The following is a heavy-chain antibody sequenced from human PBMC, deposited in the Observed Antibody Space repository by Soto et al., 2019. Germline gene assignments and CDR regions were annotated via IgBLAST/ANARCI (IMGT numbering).Heavy chain of an antibody. CDR2: ISGSGGFT. CDR1: GFTFTNYA. V-gene: IGHV3-23*01. Sequence: GSLRLSCAAAGFTFTNYALTWVRQAPGKGLEWVSTISGSGGFTYYADSVKGRFTISRDNSKNTFYLQMNSLRAEDTAVYYCAKFGMATTKRSPPYYFDYWGQGTLVTVSS. CDR3: AKFGMATTKRSPPYYFDY. J-gene: IGHJ4*02. D-gene: IGHD1-1*01.